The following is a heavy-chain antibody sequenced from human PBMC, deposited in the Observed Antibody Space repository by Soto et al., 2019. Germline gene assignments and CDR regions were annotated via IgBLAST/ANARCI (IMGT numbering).Heavy chain of an antibody. CDR1: GFTFSSYG. Sequence: GGSLRLSCAASGFTFSSYGMHWVRQAPGKGLEWVAVIWYDGSNKYYADSVKGRFTISRDNSKNTLYLQMNSLRAEDTAVYYCARSRGDIVVVPALDYWGQGTLVTVSS. CDR2: IWYDGSNK. CDR3: ARSRGDIVVVPALDY. V-gene: IGHV3-33*01. D-gene: IGHD2-2*01. J-gene: IGHJ4*02.